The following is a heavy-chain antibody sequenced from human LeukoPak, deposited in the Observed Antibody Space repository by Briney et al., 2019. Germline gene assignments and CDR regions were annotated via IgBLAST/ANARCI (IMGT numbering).Heavy chain of an antibody. D-gene: IGHD6-19*01. CDR3: ARAAYSSGWYLDY. J-gene: IGHJ4*02. Sequence: SETLSLTCTVSWGSISSYYWSWIRQPPGKGLEWIGYIYYSGSTNYNPSLKSRVTISVDTSKNQFSLKLSSVTAADTAVYYCARAAYSSGWYLDYWGQGILVTVSS. CDR2: IYYSGST. V-gene: IGHV4-59*01. CDR1: WGSISSYY.